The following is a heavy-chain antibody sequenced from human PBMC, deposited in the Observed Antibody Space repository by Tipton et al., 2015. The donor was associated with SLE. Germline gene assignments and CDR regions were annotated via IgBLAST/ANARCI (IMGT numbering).Heavy chain of an antibody. CDR3: ARDRHIAAAGLYNWFDP. V-gene: IGHV1-18*04. D-gene: IGHD6-13*01. Sequence: QLVQSGAKVKKPGASVKVSCKASGYTFTSYGISWVRQAPGQGLEWMGWISAYNGNTNYAQKLQGRVTMTTDTSTSTAYMELRSLRSDDTAVYYCARDRHIAAAGLYNWFDPWGQGTLVTVSS. CDR1: GYTFTSYG. CDR2: ISAYNGNT. J-gene: IGHJ5*02.